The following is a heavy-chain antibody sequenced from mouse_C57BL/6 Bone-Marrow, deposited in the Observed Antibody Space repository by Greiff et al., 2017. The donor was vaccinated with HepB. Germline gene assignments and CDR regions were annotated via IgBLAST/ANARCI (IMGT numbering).Heavy chain of an antibody. CDR1: GYSITSGYY. D-gene: IGHD2-2*01. V-gene: IGHV3-6*01. J-gene: IGHJ3*01. CDR3: ARAPYGYRGFFLAY. CDR2: ISYDGSN. Sequence: EVKLMESGPGLVKPSQSLSLTCSVTGYSITSGYYWNWIRQFPGNKLEWMGYISYDGSNNYNPSLKNRISITRDTSKNQFFLKLNSVTTEDTATYYCARAPYGYRGFFLAYWGQGTLVTVSA.